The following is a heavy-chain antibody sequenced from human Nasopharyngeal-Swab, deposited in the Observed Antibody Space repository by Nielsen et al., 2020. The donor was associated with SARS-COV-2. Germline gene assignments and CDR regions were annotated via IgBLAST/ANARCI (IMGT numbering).Heavy chain of an antibody. CDR2: ISSSSSYI. CDR1: GFTFSSYS. CDR3: ARPPLYYYDSSGPWYFDL. Sequence: GESLKISCAASGFTFSSYSMNWVRQAPGKGLEWVSSISSSSSYIYYADSVKGRFTIPRDNAKNSLYLQMNSLRAEDTAVYYCARPPLYYYDSSGPWYFDLWGRGTLVTVSS. J-gene: IGHJ2*01. V-gene: IGHV3-21*01. D-gene: IGHD3-22*01.